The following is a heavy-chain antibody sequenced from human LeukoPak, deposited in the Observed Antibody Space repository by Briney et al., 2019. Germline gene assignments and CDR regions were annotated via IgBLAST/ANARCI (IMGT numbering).Heavy chain of an antibody. D-gene: IGHD3-10*01. J-gene: IGHJ4*02. CDR1: GYSIRSGYY. CDR3: ARGGFGAFDY. CDR2: IYHSGST. V-gene: IGHV4-38-2*01. Sequence: SETLSLTCAVSGYSIRSGYYWGWIRQPPGKGLEWIGSIYHSGSTYYNSSHKNRVTISVDTSKNQFSLKLSSVTAADTAVYYCARGGFGAFDYWGQGTLVTVSS.